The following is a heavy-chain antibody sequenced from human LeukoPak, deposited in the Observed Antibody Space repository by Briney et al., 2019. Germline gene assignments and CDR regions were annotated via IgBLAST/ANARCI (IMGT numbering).Heavy chain of an antibody. J-gene: IGHJ4*02. CDR1: GYSFTSYW. D-gene: IGHD6-13*01. Sequence: GESLKISCKGSGYSFTSYWISWVRQMPGKGLEWMGRIDPSDSYTNYSPSFQGHVTTSADKSVSTAYPQWSSLKASDTAMYYCARRESSSSWYDDYWGQGTLVTVSS. CDR3: ARRESSSSWYDDY. CDR2: IDPSDSYT. V-gene: IGHV5-10-1*01.